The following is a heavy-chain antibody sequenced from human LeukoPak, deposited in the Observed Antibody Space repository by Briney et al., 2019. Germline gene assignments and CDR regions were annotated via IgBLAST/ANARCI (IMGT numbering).Heavy chain of an antibody. CDR1: GFTFSSYG. D-gene: IGHD3-22*01. Sequence: PGRSLRLSCAASGFTFSSYGMHWVRQAPGKGLEWVAVISYDGSNKYYADSVKGRFTISRDNSKNTLYLQMNSLRAEDTAVHYCAKTGVYSYFEYWGQGTLITVSS. CDR3: AKTGVYSYFEY. CDR2: ISYDGSNK. J-gene: IGHJ4*02. V-gene: IGHV3-30*18.